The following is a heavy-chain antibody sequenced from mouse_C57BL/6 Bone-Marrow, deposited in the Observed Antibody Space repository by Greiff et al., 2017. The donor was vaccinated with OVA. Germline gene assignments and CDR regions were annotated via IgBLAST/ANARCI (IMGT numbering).Heavy chain of an antibody. V-gene: IGHV1-15*01. Sequence: QVHVKQSGAELVRPGASVTLSCKASGYTFTDYEMHWVKQTPVHGLEWIGAIDPETGGTAYNQTFKGKAILTADKSSSTAYMELRSLTSEDSAVYYCTRGYSNYYGMDYWGQGTSVTVSA. D-gene: IGHD2-5*01. CDR2: IDPETGGT. CDR3: TRGYSNYYGMDY. J-gene: IGHJ4*01. CDR1: GYTFTDYE.